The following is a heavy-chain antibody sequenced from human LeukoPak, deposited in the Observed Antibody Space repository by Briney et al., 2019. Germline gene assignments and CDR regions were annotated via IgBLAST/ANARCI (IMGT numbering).Heavy chain of an antibody. J-gene: IGHJ4*02. Sequence: SETLSLTCTVSGGSISSYYWSWIRQPAGKGLGWIGRIYTSGSTNYNPSLKSRVTMSVDTSKNQFSLKLSSVTAADTAVYYCARGSGSGSYYNGFDYWGQGTLVTVSS. V-gene: IGHV4-4*07. CDR3: ARGSGSGSYYNGFDY. D-gene: IGHD3-10*01. CDR1: GGSISSYY. CDR2: IYTSGST.